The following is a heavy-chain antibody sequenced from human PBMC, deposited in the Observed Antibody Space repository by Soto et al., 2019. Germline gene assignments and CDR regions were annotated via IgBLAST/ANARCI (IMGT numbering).Heavy chain of an antibody. Sequence: QEQLVESGGGVVQPGRSLRLSCAASRFAFSSYAMHWVRQAPGKGLEWVAVISYDGGYENYADSVKGRFTVSRDNSKSTLSLQMNSLSAEDTAVYYCAKGPTVTPWRYLDLWGQGTLVTVSS. D-gene: IGHD4-17*01. CDR2: ISYDGGYE. CDR3: AKGPTVTPWRYLDL. V-gene: IGHV3-30*18. CDR1: RFAFSSYA. J-gene: IGHJ2*01.